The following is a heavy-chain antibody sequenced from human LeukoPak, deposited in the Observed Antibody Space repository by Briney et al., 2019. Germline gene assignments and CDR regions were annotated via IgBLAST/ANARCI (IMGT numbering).Heavy chain of an antibody. D-gene: IGHD3-9*01. J-gene: IGHJ6*03. CDR3: ARDKNYDILTGYYGIMDV. Sequence: SVKVSCKASGGTFSSYAISWVRQAPGQGLEWMGRIIPILGIANYAQKFQGRVTITADKSTSTAYMELSSLRSEDTAVYYCARDKNYDILTGYYGIMDVWGKGTTVTVSS. CDR1: GGTFSSYA. CDR2: IIPILGIA. V-gene: IGHV1-69*04.